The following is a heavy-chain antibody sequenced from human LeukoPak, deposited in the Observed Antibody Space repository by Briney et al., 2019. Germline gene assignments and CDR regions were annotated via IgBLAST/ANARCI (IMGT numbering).Heavy chain of an antibody. J-gene: IGHJ5*02. Sequence: SETLSLTCTISGGSISTYYWSWIRQPPGKGLVWIGYIHYSGSTNYNPSLKSRVTLSVDTSKNQFSLKLSSVTAADTAVYYCARVPPYCSGSCNWFDPWGQGTLVTVSS. CDR1: GGSISTYY. CDR2: IHYSGST. V-gene: IGHV4-59*01. CDR3: ARVPPYCSGSCNWFDP. D-gene: IGHD1-26*01.